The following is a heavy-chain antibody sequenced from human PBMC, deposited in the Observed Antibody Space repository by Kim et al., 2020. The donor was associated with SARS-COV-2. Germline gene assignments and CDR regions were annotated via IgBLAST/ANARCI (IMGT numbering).Heavy chain of an antibody. V-gene: IGHV4-39*01. Sequence: NPSLKSRVTISADTSRNQFSLRLTSATAADTAVYHCARAITVTGTTYYFDFWGQGTQVTASS. J-gene: IGHJ4*02. CDR3: ARAITVTGTTYYFDF. D-gene: IGHD1-7*01.